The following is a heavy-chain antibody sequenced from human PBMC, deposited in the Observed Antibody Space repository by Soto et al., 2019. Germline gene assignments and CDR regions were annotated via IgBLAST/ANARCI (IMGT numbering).Heavy chain of an antibody. CDR3: ATGYSYYFAY. CDR1: GNTFTSYD. V-gene: IGHV1-8*01. D-gene: IGHD5-18*01. J-gene: IGHJ4*02. CDR2: INPNSGNI. Sequence: VASVKVSCKASGNTFTSYDINWVRQATGHGLEWMGWINPNSGNIGYAQKFQGRVTMTMDTSISTAYMEVSRLRSDDTAVYYCATGYSYYFAYWGQGTLVTVSS.